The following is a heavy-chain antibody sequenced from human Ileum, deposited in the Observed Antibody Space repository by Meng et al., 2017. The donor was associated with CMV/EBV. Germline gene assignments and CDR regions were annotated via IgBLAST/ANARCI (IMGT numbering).Heavy chain of an antibody. CDR1: GASIYTTGYY. CDR3: ARGYDSSGYVGY. CDR2: IYYSGTT. J-gene: IGHJ4*02. Sequence: GSLRLSCSVSGASIYTTGYYWGWIRQPPGKGLEWIGSIYYSGTTYYNPSLRSRVTISVDTSKNQFSLKLSSVTAADTAVYYCARGYDSSGYVGYWGQGTLVTVSS. D-gene: IGHD3-22*01. V-gene: IGHV4-39*07.